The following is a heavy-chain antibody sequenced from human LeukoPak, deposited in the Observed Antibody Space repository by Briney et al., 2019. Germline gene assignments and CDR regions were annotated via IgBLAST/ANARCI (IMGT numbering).Heavy chain of an antibody. CDR3: TRGRLRLDY. CDR1: GFTFGDYA. CDR2: IRSKAYGGTT. J-gene: IGHJ4*02. D-gene: IGHD2-15*01. Sequence: GGSLRLSCTASGFTFGDYAMSWLRQAPGKGLEWVGFIRSKAYGGTTEYAASVKGRFTISRDDSKSIAYLQMNSLKTEDTAVYYCTRGRLRLDYWGQGTLVTVSS. V-gene: IGHV3-49*03.